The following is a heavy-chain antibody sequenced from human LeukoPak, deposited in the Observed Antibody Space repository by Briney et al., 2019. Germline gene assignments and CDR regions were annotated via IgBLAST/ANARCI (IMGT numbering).Heavy chain of an antibody. J-gene: IGHJ4*02. CDR1: GFAFSDYY. CDR3: ATDIAVAGGIDY. Sequence: GGSLRLSCAASGFAFSDYYMNWVRQAPGKGLEWVSCISTGSSYIYYADSVKGRFTISRDNAKNSLYLQMNSLRVEDTAVYYCATDIAVAGGIDYWGQGTLVTVSS. CDR2: ISTGSSYI. V-gene: IGHV3-21*01. D-gene: IGHD6-19*01.